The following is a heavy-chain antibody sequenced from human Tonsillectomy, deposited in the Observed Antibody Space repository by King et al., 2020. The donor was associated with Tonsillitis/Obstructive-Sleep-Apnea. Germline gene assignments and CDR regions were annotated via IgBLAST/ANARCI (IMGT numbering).Heavy chain of an antibody. V-gene: IGHV4-59*01. D-gene: IGHD5-18*01. CDR2: IYYSGST. CDR3: ARGHRYSFPFFFDY. J-gene: IGHJ4*02. Sequence: VQLQESGPGLVKPSETLSLTCTVSGGSISSYYWSWIRQPPGKGLEWIAYIYYSGSTNYSPSLKSRVTISVDTSKNLFSLKLSSVTAADTAVYYCARGHRYSFPFFFDYWGQGTLVTVSS. CDR1: GGSISSYY.